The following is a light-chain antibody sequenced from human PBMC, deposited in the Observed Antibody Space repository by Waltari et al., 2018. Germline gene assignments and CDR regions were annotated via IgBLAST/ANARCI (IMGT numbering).Light chain of an antibody. CDR1: SSDVGGYNY. V-gene: IGLV2-8*01. Sequence: QSALTQPPPASGSPGQSVTIPCPGTSSDVGGYNYVSRYQHHPGKAPKLMIYEVSKRPSGVPDRFSGSKSGNTASLTVSGLQAEDEADYYCSSYAGSNNVVFGGGTKLTVL. CDR2: EVS. CDR3: SSYAGSNNVV. J-gene: IGLJ2*01.